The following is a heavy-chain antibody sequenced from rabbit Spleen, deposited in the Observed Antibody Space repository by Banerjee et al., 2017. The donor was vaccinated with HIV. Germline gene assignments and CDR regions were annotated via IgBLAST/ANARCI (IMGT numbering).Heavy chain of an antibody. Sequence: QEQLVESGGGLVQPEGSLTLTCTASGFSFSSSYYMCWVRQAPGKGLEWVACAYGGSSGGTYSATWAKGRFTVSKTASTTVTLQMTNLTAADTATYFCARDAGTSFSTYGMDLWGQGTLVTVS. CDR2: AYGGSSGGT. CDR3: ARDAGTSFSTYGMDL. V-gene: IGHV1S45*01. CDR1: GFSFSSSYY. J-gene: IGHJ6*01. D-gene: IGHD8-1*01.